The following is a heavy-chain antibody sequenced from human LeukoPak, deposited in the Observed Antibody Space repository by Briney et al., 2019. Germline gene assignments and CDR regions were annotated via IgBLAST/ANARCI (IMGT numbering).Heavy chain of an antibody. J-gene: IGHJ4*02. D-gene: IGHD1-26*01. Sequence: SETLSLTCAVYGGSFSGYYWSWTRQPPGKGLEWIGEINHSGSTNYNPSLKSRVTISVDTSKNQFSLKLSSVTAADTAVYYCARGGGSYYHDYWGQGTLVTVSS. CDR1: GGSFSGYY. V-gene: IGHV4-34*01. CDR2: INHSGST. CDR3: ARGGGSYYHDY.